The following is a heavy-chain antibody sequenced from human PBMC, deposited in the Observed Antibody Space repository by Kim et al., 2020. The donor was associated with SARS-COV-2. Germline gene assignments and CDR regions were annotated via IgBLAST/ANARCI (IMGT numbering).Heavy chain of an antibody. CDR1: GFTFSSYS. D-gene: IGHD3-3*01. V-gene: IGHV3-48*02. Sequence: GGSLRLSCAASGFTFSSYSMNWVRQAPGKGLEWVSYISSSSSTIYYADSVKGRFTISRDNAKNSLYLQMNSLRDEDTAVYYCARACFGVVTCPMDYWGQGTLVTVSS. J-gene: IGHJ4*02. CDR2: ISSSSSTI. CDR3: ARACFGVVTCPMDY.